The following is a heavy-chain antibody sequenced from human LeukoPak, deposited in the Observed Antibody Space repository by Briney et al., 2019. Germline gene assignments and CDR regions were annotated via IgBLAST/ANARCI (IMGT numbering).Heavy chain of an antibody. CDR3: ARHSPYYDILTGYLHPIDY. Sequence: GESLKISCKGSGYSFTSYWIGWVRQMPGKGLEWMGIIFPGDSYTRYSPAFQGQVTISADKSISTAYLQWSSLKASDTAMYYCARHSPYYDILTGYLHPIDYWGQGTLVTVSS. CDR2: IFPGDSYT. D-gene: IGHD3-9*01. CDR1: GYSFTSYW. J-gene: IGHJ4*02. V-gene: IGHV5-51*01.